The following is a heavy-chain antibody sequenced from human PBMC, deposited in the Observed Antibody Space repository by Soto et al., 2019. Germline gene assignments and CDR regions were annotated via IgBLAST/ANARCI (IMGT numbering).Heavy chain of an antibody. V-gene: IGHV3-48*03. Sequence: VGSLRLSCEATGFTFSSHEMNWIRQTPGKRLEWIAKISGSGSTINYADSVKGRFTISRDNVQRTLHLQMDSLRVEDTGVYYCARGGVYWGRGTLVTVSS. D-gene: IGHD2-8*01. CDR1: GFTFSSHE. J-gene: IGHJ1*01. CDR3: ARGGVY. CDR2: ISGSGSTI.